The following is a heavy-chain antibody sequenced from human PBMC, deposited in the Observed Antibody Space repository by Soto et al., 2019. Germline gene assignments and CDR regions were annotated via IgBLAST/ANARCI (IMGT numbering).Heavy chain of an antibody. CDR3: ARGNVANYFEP. J-gene: IGHJ5*02. Sequence: GESLKISCKGSGYSFTSYWIGWVRQMPGKGLEWMGIIYPGDSDTRYSPSFQGQVTMSVDKSISTAYLQRSSLKASDAAVYYCARGNVANYFEPWGQGTLVTVSS. D-gene: IGHD1-7*01. V-gene: IGHV5-51*01. CDR2: IYPGDSDT. CDR1: GYSFTSYW.